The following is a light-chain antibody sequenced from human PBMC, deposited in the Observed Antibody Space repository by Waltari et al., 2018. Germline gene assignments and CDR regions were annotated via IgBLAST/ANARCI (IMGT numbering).Light chain of an antibody. CDR2: RND. J-gene: IGLJ2*01. CDR1: GSTIGRNT. V-gene: IGLV1-44*01. CDR3: AAWDDSLKGVV. Sequence: QSVLTQPPSASGTPGQGVTISCSGSGSTIGRNTVNWYQQLPGTAPKLLIYRNDQRPSGVPDRFAGSKSGTSASLAISGLQSEDEADYYCAAWDDSLKGVVFGGGTKLTVL.